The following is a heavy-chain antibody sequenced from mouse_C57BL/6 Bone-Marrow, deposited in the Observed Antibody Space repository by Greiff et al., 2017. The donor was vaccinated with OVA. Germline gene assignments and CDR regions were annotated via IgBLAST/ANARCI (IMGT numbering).Heavy chain of an antibody. V-gene: IGHV1-87*01. CDR3: SEDSAVYYCACNYGKFYWYFDV. CDR1: YTFSRRVH. J-gene: IGHJ1*03. D-gene: IGHD2-1*01. Sequence: QVQLQQSGPELARPWASVKISCQAFYTFSRRVHFAIRDTNYWMQWVKQRPGQGLEWIGAIYPGNGDTSYNQKFKGKATLTADKSSSTAYMQLSSLTSEDSAVYYCACNYGKFYWYFDVWGTGTTVTVSS. CDR2: GQGLEWIG.